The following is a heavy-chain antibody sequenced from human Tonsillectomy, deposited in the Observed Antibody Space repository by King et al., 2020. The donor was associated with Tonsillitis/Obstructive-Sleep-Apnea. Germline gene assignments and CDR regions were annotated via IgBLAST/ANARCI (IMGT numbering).Heavy chain of an antibody. D-gene: IGHD3-10*01. CDR1: GFTFSSYV. CDR3: ARDYRGDLGAFDI. CDR2: IANDGTNK. J-gene: IGHJ3*02. Sequence: VQLVESGGGVVQPGRSLRLSCAASGFTFSSYVMHWVRQGLGKGLEWVAVIANDGTNKYHADSVKGRFTISRDNSKNTLYLQMNSLRAEDTAVYYCARDYRGDLGAFDIWGTGTMVTVSS. V-gene: IGHV3-30*04.